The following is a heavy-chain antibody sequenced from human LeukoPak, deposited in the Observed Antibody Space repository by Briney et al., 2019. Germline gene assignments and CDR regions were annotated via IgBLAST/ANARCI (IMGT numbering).Heavy chain of an antibody. V-gene: IGHV3-30*18. Sequence: PGGSLRLSCVASGFTFSSYGMHWVRQAPGKGLEWVAVILFDGSNKYYADSVKGRFTISRDNSKNTLYLQMNSLRAEDTAVYYCAKLIYYGSGTTGAFDIWGQGTMVTVSS. CDR2: ILFDGSNK. CDR3: AKLIYYGSGTTGAFDI. D-gene: IGHD3-10*01. J-gene: IGHJ3*02. CDR1: GFTFSSYG.